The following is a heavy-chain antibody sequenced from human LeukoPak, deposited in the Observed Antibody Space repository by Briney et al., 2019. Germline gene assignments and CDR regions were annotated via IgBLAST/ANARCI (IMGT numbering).Heavy chain of an antibody. CDR3: SGHMTSADY. D-gene: IGHD4-11*01. CDR2: IKSKVHGGTT. V-gene: IGHV3-15*01. Sequence: AGSLRLSCAASGFTFSDAWMNWVRQAPGKGLEWVARIKSKVHGGTTDYAAPVNGRFTISRDDSENKLYLQMNSLKTEDTGVYYCSGHMTSADYWGQGTLVTVSS. J-gene: IGHJ4*02. CDR1: GFTFSDAW.